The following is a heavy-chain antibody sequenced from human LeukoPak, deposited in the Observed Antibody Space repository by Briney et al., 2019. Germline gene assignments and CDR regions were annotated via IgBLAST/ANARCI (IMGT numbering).Heavy chain of an antibody. J-gene: IGHJ4*02. CDR3: ARAGGYGLIDY. D-gene: IGHD5-18*01. Sequence: TSSETLSLTCAVYGGSFSGYYWSWIRQPPGKGLEWIGSIYHSGTTYSGSTYYNPSLKSRVTISLDTSKNQFSLKVGSMTAADTAVYYCARAGGYGLIDYWGQGTMVTVSS. CDR1: GGSFSGYY. V-gene: IGHV4-34*01. CDR2: IYHSGTTYSGST.